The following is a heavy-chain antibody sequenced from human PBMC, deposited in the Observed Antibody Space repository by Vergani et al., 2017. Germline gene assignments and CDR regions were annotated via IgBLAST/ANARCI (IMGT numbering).Heavy chain of an antibody. CDR3: ARGGSDSYARG. J-gene: IGHJ1*01. CDR1: GYTFTSYD. D-gene: IGHD5-18*01. V-gene: IGHV1-8*01. Sequence: QVQLVQSGAEVKKPGASVKVSCKASGYTFTSYDINWARQATGQGLEWMGWMNPNSGNTGYAQEFQGSVPMTRNTSISTAYMELRSLGSEDTAVDYCARGGSDSYARGWGQGTLVTGSS. CDR2: MNPNSGNT.